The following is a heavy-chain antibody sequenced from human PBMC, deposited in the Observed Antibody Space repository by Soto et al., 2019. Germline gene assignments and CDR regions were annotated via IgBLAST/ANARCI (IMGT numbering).Heavy chain of an antibody. CDR3: AKIPTASGSSKFDY. CDR2: ISGSGSFT. J-gene: IGHJ4*02. Sequence: PGGSLRLSCAASGFTFRTYAMNWVRQAPGKGLEWISAISGSGSFTHYADSVRGRFTISRDNSQNQLYLQMNNLRGDDTAMYYCAKIPTASGSSKFDYWGQGLQVTVSS. V-gene: IGHV3-23*01. CDR1: GFTFRTYA. D-gene: IGHD3-10*01.